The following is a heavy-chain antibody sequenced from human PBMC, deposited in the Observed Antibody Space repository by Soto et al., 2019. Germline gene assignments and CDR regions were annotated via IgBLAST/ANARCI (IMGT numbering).Heavy chain of an antibody. Sequence: QVQLMQSGAEVKNPGYSVTGSCKASGGSFRKYAISWVRQAPGQGLEWMGGITPFFEKDKYEKDFQGRVTIPEDKSTTKAYMELNSLRSADTPGDYCARDLRPHFDGGDFYYAMNVWGQGPTVTFS. V-gene: IGHV1-69*06. J-gene: IGHJ6*02. D-gene: IGHD3-9*01. CDR2: ITPFFEKD. CDR1: GGSFRKYA. CDR3: ARDLRPHFDGGDFYYAMNV.